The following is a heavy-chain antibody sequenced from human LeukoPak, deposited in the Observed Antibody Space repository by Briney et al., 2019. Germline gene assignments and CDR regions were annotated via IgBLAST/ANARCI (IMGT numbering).Heavy chain of an antibody. Sequence: ASVKVSCKASGYTFTGYYMHWVRQAPGQGLEWMGWINPNSGGTNYAEKFQGRVTMTRDTSISTAYMGLSRLRSDDTAVYHCARSNTGLDYWGQGTLVTVSS. J-gene: IGHJ4*02. CDR2: INPNSGGT. V-gene: IGHV1-2*02. CDR3: ARSNTGLDY. D-gene: IGHD1-14*01. CDR1: GYTFTGYY.